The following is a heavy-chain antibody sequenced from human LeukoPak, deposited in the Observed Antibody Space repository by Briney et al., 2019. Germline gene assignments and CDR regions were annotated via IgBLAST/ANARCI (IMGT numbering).Heavy chain of an antibody. J-gene: IGHJ4*02. V-gene: IGHV3-23*01. Sequence: GGSLRLSCAACGITFSSYGMSWVRQAPGKGLEWVSSISSTGGTTYYADSVKGRFTISRDNSKNTLYLQMNSLRAEDTAIYYCARSGYNRFDYWGQGTLVTVSS. D-gene: IGHD5-24*01. CDR3: ARSGYNRFDY. CDR1: GITFSSYG. CDR2: ISSTGGTT.